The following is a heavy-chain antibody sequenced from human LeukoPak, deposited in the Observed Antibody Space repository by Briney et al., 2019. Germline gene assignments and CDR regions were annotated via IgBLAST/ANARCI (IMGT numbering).Heavy chain of an antibody. D-gene: IGHD1-1*01. J-gene: IGHJ6*02. CDR3: ARDLSSIWNYYYYGMDV. V-gene: IGHV1-18*01. Sequence: ASVKVSCKASGYTFTSYGISWVRQAPGQGLEWMGWISAYNGNTNYAQKLQGRVTMTTDTSTSTAYMELRSLRSDDTAVYHCARDLSSIWNYYYYGMDVWGQGTTVTVSS. CDR1: GYTFTSYG. CDR2: ISAYNGNT.